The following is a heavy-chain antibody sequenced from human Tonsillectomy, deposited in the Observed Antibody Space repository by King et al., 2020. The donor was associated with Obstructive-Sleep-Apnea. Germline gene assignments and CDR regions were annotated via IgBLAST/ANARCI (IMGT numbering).Heavy chain of an antibody. Sequence: VQLQQWGAGLLKPSETLSLTCAVYGGSFSDYYWSWIRQPPGKGLEWIGEINHSGGTNYNPSLKSRVTISVDTSKNQFSLKLSSVTAADTAVYYCARQKRNNNLHYGSGRGTFDYWGQGTLAT. J-gene: IGHJ4*02. CDR3: ARQKRNNNLHYGSGRGTFDY. D-gene: IGHD3-10*01. V-gene: IGHV4-34*01. CDR2: INHSGGT. CDR1: GGSFSDYY.